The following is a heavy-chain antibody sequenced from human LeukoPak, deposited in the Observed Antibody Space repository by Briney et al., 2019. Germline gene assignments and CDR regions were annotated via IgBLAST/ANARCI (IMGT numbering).Heavy chain of an antibody. CDR2: INPSGGST. CDR1: GYTFTSYY. Sequence: GASVKVSCKASGYTFTSYYMHWVRQAPGQGLEWMGIINPSGGSTSYAQKLQGRVTMTTDTSTSTAYMELRSLRSDDTAVYYCARDQGYQLHEGFDYWGQGTLVTVSS. V-gene: IGHV1-46*01. CDR3: ARDQGYQLHEGFDY. D-gene: IGHD2-2*01. J-gene: IGHJ4*02.